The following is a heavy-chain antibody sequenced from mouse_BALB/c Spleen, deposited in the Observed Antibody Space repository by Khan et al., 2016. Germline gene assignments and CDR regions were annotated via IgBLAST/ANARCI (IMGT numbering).Heavy chain of an antibody. V-gene: IGHV9-3-1*01. Sequence: QIQLVQSGPELKRPGKTVKISCKASGYTFTNYGINWVKQAPGKGLKWMGWINTYSGESTYADDFKGRFAFSLETSANTAYLQINNLKNEDTATXFCAIYRYYYGSSRYFDVWGAGTTVTVSS. CDR1: GYTFTNYG. D-gene: IGHD1-1*01. J-gene: IGHJ1*01. CDR3: AIYRYYYGSSRYFDV. CDR2: INTYSGES.